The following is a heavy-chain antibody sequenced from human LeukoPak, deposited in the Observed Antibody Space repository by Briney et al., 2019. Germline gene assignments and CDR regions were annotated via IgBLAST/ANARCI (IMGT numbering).Heavy chain of an antibody. V-gene: IGHV3-23*01. J-gene: IGHJ4*02. Sequence: GGSLRLSCAASGFTFSSYAMNWVRQAPGKGLDWVASINESGHDTNYADSVKGRFTVSRDNSKNTLYLQLNSLRVDDTAVYYCAKQWVDCWGQGTLVTVSS. CDR3: AKQWVDC. D-gene: IGHD1-26*01. CDR1: GFTFSSYA. CDR2: INESGHDT.